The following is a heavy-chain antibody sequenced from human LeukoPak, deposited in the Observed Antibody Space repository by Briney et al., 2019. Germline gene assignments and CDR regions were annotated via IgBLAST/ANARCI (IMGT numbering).Heavy chain of an antibody. V-gene: IGHV1-69*04. CDR3: ARDLGLPVAGSTP. CDR1: GGTFSSYT. Sequence: GSSVKVSCKASGGTFSSYTISWVRQAPGQGLEWMGRIIPILGIANYAQKFQGRVTITADKSTSTAYMELSSLRSDDTAVYYCARDLGLPVAGSTPWGQGTLVTVSS. CDR2: IIPILGIA. J-gene: IGHJ5*02. D-gene: IGHD2-21*02.